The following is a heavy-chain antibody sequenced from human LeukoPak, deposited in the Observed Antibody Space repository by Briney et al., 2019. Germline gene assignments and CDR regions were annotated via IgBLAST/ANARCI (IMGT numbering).Heavy chain of an antibody. D-gene: IGHD3-22*01. CDR3: AKFHSGYYPGEARSFDY. Sequence: GGSLRLSCAASGFTFSSYGMHWVRQAPGKGLEWVAVISYDGSNKYYADSVKGRFTISRDNSKNTLYLQMNSLRAEDTAVYYCAKFHSGYYPGEARSFDYWGQGTLVTVSS. J-gene: IGHJ4*02. CDR1: GFTFSSYG. CDR2: ISYDGSNK. V-gene: IGHV3-30*18.